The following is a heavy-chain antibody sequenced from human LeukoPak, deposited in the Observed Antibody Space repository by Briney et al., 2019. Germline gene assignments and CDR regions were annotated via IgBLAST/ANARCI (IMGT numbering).Heavy chain of an antibody. CDR2: TYYRSKWYN. Sequence: SQTLSLTCAISGDSASSNSAAWNWIRQSPSRGLEWLGRTYYRSKWYNDYAVSVKSRITINPDTSKNQFSLQLNSVTPEDTAVYYCARDTVNYYDSSGYIDYWGQGTLVTVSS. D-gene: IGHD3-22*01. V-gene: IGHV6-1*01. CDR3: ARDTVNYYDSSGYIDY. J-gene: IGHJ4*02. CDR1: GDSASSNSAA.